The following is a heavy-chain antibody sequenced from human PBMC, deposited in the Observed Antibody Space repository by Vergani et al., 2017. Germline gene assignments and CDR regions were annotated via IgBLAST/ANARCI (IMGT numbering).Heavy chain of an antibody. CDR1: GYSFPSYW. Sequence: EVQLVQSGAEVKKAGESLKISCEGSGYSFPSYWIGWVRQKPGKGLEWMGIIYPGDSDVRYSPSFQGQVTISADKSINTAFLQWDSLKASDTALYYCARHTTYTDSWGQGTLVTVSS. V-gene: IGHV5-51*01. J-gene: IGHJ4*02. CDR3: ARHTTYTDS. D-gene: IGHD1-1*01. CDR2: IYPGDSDV.